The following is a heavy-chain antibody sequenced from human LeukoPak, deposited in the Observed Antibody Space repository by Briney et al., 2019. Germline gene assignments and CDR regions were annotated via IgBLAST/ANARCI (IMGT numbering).Heavy chain of an antibody. CDR1: GGTFSSYA. CDR2: IIPILGIA. Sequence: SVKVSCKASGGTFSSYAISWVRQAPGQGLEWMGRIIPILGIANYAQKFQGRVTITADKSTSTAYMELSSLRSEDTAVYYCASPQSLIVGATRRCSDYYYGMDVWGQGTTVTVSS. D-gene: IGHD1-26*01. CDR3: ASPQSLIVGATRRCSDYYYGMDV. J-gene: IGHJ6*02. V-gene: IGHV1-69*04.